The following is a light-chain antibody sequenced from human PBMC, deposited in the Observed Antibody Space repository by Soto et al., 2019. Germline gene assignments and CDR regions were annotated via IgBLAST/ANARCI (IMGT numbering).Light chain of an antibody. CDR2: RAS. Sequence: ILLTQPPGTLSLSPGERATLSCRASQTVSNNYLVWYQQKPGRAPRLLIFRASNRAAGIPDRFSGSGSGTDFTLTISRLEPEDFAVYYCQQHAGSPWTLGQGTKVDIK. J-gene: IGKJ1*01. CDR1: QTVSNNY. V-gene: IGKV3-20*01. CDR3: QQHAGSPWT.